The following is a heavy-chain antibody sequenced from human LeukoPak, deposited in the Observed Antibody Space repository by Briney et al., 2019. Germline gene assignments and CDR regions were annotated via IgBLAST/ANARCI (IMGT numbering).Heavy chain of an antibody. CDR1: GASINSYY. J-gene: IGHJ5*02. CDR2: IYYTGTTT. D-gene: IGHD2-2*02. Sequence: SSETLSLTCTVSGASINSYYWSWVRQPPGKGLEWIGFIYYTGTTTNYNPSLKSRVTISLDTSKNQFSLKVSSVTAADTAVYYCARGGVAYCSSTSCYISWGQGTLVTVSS. CDR3: ARGGVAYCSSTSCYIS. V-gene: IGHV4-59*12.